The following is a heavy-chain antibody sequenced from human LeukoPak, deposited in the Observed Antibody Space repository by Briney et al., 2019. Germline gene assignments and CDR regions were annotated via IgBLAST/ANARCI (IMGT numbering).Heavy chain of an antibody. D-gene: IGHD2-2*01. CDR2: IIPIFGTA. CDR3: AVVPAAIGPNYGDYEDY. Sequence: ASVKVSCKASGGTFSSYAISWVRQAPGQGLEWKGGIIPIFGTANYAQKFQGRVTITADKSTSTAYMELSSLRSEDTAVYYCAVVPAAIGPNYGDYEDYWGQGTLVTVSS. V-gene: IGHV1-69*06. J-gene: IGHJ4*02. CDR1: GGTFSSYA.